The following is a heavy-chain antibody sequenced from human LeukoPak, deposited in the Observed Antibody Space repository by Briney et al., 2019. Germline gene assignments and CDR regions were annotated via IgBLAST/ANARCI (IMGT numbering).Heavy chain of an antibody. D-gene: IGHD2-2*01. V-gene: IGHV3-21*01. Sequence: GGSLRLSCAASGFTFSSYSMNWVRQAPGKGLEWVSSISSSSSYIYYADSVKGRFTISRDNAKNSLYLQMNSLRAEDTAVYYCAVDQLHWAFDIWGQGTMVTVSS. CDR3: AVDQLHWAFDI. J-gene: IGHJ3*02. CDR1: GFTFSSYS. CDR2: ISSSSSYI.